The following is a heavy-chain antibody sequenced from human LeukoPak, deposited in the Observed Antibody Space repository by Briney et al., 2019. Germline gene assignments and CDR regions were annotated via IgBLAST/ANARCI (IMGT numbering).Heavy chain of an antibody. CDR2: INPSGGST. D-gene: IGHD5-12*01. CDR1: GYTFTSYY. Sequence: ASVKVSCKASGYTFTSYYMHWVRQAPGQGLEWMGIINPSGGSTSYAQQVQGRVTMTRDTSTSTVYMELSSLRSEDTAVYYCAREPSGYGDAFDIWGQGTMVTVSS. J-gene: IGHJ3*02. CDR3: AREPSGYGDAFDI. V-gene: IGHV1-46*01.